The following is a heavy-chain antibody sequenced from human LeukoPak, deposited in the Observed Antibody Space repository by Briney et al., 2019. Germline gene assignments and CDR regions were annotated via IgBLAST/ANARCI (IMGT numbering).Heavy chain of an antibody. CDR1: GFTFSTYG. Sequence: PGGSLRLSCAASGFTFSTYGMSWVRQAPGKGLEWVANVKEDGSEKYYVDSVKGRFTISKDNAKNSLYLQMNSLRVEDTAVYYCARVVWFSFFQWGQGTLVTVSS. D-gene: IGHD3-10*01. V-gene: IGHV3-7*02. CDR3: ARVVWFSFFQ. CDR2: VKEDGSEK. J-gene: IGHJ4*02.